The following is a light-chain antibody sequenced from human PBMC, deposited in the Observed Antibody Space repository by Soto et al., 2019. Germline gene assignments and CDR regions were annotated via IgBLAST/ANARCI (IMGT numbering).Light chain of an antibody. Sequence: QSVLTQPPSVSGSPGQSVSISCTGTSSDVGTYISVSWYQQPPGTAPKLIIYAVSKRPSGVRDRIFASKSGNAVSLTVSGVLADDEANYYCSSFKGTNSFVFGTGTKVTVL. CDR2: AVS. J-gene: IGLJ1*01. CDR3: SSFKGTNSFV. CDR1: SSDVGTYIS. V-gene: IGLV2-18*02.